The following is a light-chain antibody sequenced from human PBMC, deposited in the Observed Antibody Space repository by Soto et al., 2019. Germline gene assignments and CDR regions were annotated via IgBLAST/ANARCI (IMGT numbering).Light chain of an antibody. CDR1: NSDVGGYHF. CDR2: EVS. J-gene: IGLJ1*01. CDR3: FSFITTSTHV. Sequence: QSALTQPASVSGSPGQSITISCTGTNSDVGGYHFVSRYQQHPGKAPKLMIYEVSDRPSGVSNRFSGSKSGNTAYLTISGLQVEDEAEYFCFSFITTSTHVFGTGTKVTVL. V-gene: IGLV2-14*01.